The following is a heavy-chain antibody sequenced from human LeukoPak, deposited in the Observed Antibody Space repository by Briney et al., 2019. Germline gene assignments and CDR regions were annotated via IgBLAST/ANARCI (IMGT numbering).Heavy chain of an antibody. CDR3: AKETSYSGYMTYFDY. D-gene: IGHD5-12*01. V-gene: IGHV3-30*18. CDR1: GFTFSSYG. CDR2: ISYDGSNK. Sequence: GGSLRLSCAASGFTFSSYGMHWVRQAPGKGLEWVAVISYDGSNKYYADSVKGRFTISRDNSKNTLYLQMNSLRAEETAVYYCAKETSYSGYMTYFDYWGQGTLVTVSS. J-gene: IGHJ4*02.